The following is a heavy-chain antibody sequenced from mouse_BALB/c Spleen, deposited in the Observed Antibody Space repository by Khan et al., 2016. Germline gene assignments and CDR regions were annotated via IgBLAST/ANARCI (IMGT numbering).Heavy chain of an antibody. CDR2: IDPANGNT. D-gene: IGHD2-1*01. V-gene: IGHV14-3*02. Sequence: VQLQQSGAELVKPGASVKLSCTASGYNIKDTYMHWVKQRPEQGLEWIGRIDPANGNTKYDPKFQGKATITADTSSNPAYLQLSSLTSEDTAVXYCARRGYGNLGAMDYWGQGTSVTVSS. CDR1: GYNIKDTY. J-gene: IGHJ4*01. CDR3: ARRGYGNLGAMDY.